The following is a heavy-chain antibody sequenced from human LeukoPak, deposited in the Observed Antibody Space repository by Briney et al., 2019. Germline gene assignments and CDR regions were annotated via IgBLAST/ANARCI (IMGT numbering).Heavy chain of an antibody. Sequence: SETLSLTCTVSGGSISSYYWNWIRQPPWKGLEWVGYIYYSGSTNYNPSLKSRVTISVDTSKNQFSLKLSSVTAADTAVYYCARSYGSGSYYRFDPWGQGILVTVSS. D-gene: IGHD3-10*01. CDR3: ARSYGSGSYYRFDP. CDR1: GGSISSYY. V-gene: IGHV4-59*01. J-gene: IGHJ5*02. CDR2: IYYSGST.